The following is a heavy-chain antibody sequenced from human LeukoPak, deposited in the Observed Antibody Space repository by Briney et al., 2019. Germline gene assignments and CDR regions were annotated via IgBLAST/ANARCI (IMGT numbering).Heavy chain of an antibody. D-gene: IGHD3-3*02. CDR3: ARLSGYYFDY. J-gene: IGHJ4*02. Sequence: SGGSLRLSRAASGLIVSSNYMSWVRQAPGKGLEWVSVVYSGGTTYYADSVKGRFTISRDNSKNTLYLQMNNLRAEDTAVYYCARLSGYYFDYWGQGTLVTVSS. CDR2: VYSGGTT. CDR1: GLIVSSNY. V-gene: IGHV3-66*04.